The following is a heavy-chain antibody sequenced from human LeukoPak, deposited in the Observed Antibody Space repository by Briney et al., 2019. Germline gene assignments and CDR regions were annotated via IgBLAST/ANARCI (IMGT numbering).Heavy chain of an antibody. CDR3: ASLFGDYSWFDP. J-gene: IGHJ5*02. V-gene: IGHV4-31*03. CDR1: GGSISSGGYY. CDR2: IYYSGST. Sequence: SETLSLTCTVSGGSISSGGYYWSWIRQHPGKGLEWIGYIYYSGSTYYNLSLKSRVTISVDTSKNEFSLKLSSVTAADTAVYYCASLFGDYSWFDPWGQGTLVTVSS. D-gene: IGHD4-17*01.